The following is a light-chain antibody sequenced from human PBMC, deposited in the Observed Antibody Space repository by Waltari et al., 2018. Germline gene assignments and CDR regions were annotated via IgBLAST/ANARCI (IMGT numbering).Light chain of an antibody. J-gene: IGKJ4*01. CDR2: KAS. CDR1: QSIRKW. Sequence: DIQITQSPSTLSASVGDRFTITCRASQSIRKWLAWYQQKPGKAPKLRIYKASTLESGVPSRFSGSGSETEFTLTLSSLQPDDFATYYCQQYNSYSLLTFGGGTKVEIK. CDR3: QQYNSYSLLT. V-gene: IGKV1-5*03.